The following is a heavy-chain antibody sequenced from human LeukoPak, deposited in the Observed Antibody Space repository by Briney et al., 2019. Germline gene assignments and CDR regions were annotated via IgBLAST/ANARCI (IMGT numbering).Heavy chain of an antibody. V-gene: IGHV1-18*01. CDR3: ASRFPAAGAFDI. D-gene: IGHD3-3*01. Sequence: ASVKVSCKASGYTFTSYGISWVRQAPGQGLEWMGWISAYNGNTNYAQKLQGRVTMTTDTSTSTAYMELRSLRSDDAAVYYCASRFPAAGAFDIWGQGTMVTVSS. J-gene: IGHJ3*02. CDR2: ISAYNGNT. CDR1: GYTFTSYG.